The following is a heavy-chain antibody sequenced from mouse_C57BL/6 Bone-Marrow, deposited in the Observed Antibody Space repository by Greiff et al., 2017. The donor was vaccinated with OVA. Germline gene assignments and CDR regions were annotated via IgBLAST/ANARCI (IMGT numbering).Heavy chain of an antibody. V-gene: IGHV1-4*01. CDR1: GYTFTSYT. D-gene: IGHD1-1*02. CDR2: INPSSGYT. Sequence: QVQLQQSGAELARPGASVKMSCKASGYTFTSYTMHWVKQRPGQGLEWIGYINPSSGYTKYNQKFKDKATLTADKSSSTAYMQLSSLTSEDSAVYSSARNGSRYFDVWGTGTTVTVAT. J-gene: IGHJ1*03. CDR3: ARNGSRYFDV.